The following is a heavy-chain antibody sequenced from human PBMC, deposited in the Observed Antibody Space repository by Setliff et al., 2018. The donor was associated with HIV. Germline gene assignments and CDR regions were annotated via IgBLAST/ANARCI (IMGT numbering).Heavy chain of an antibody. CDR3: ARVSSVIELQGGDYFDS. D-gene: IGHD1-7*01. CDR1: GDSISSSRSF. V-gene: IGHV4-39*07. CDR2: IYFSGSV. Sequence: SETLSLTCTVSGDSISSSRSFWGWIRQSPGKGLEWIGSIYFSGSVFYNPSLNSRVIISIDTSRNQFSLKLSSVTGANTAVYYCARVSSVIELQGGDYFDSWGQGLLVTVSS. J-gene: IGHJ4*02.